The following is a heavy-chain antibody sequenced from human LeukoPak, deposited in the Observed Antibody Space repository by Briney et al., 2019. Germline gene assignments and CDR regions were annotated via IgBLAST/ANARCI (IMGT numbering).Heavy chain of an antibody. J-gene: IGHJ6*02. V-gene: IGHV3-53*01. D-gene: IGHD3-10*01. CDR2: IYSGGST. Sequence: PGGSLRLSCAASGFTVSSNYMSWVRQAPGKGLEWVSVIYSGGSTYYADSVKGRFTISRDNSKNTLYLQMNSLRAEDTAVYYCSRITMVRGFYYGMDVWGQGTTVTVSS. CDR3: SRITMVRGFYYGMDV. CDR1: GFTVSSNY.